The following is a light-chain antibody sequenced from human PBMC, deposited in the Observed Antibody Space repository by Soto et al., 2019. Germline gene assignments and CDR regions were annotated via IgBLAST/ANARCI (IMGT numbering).Light chain of an antibody. CDR1: QSISSY. CDR2: AAS. CDR3: QQSYSTSWT. Sequence: DIKMTQSPSSLSASVGDRVTITCRASQSISSYLNWYQQKPGKAPKLLIYAASSLQSGVPSRFSGSGSGTDFTLTISSLQPEDFATYYCQQSYSTSWTFGQRTKVDI. J-gene: IGKJ1*01. V-gene: IGKV1-39*01.